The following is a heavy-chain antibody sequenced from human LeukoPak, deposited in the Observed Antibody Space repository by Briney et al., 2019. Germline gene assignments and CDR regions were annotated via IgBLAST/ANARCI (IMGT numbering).Heavy chain of an antibody. CDR1: GGSFSGYY. D-gene: IGHD3-3*01. CDR2: INHSGST. CDR3: ARGTPYYDFWSSYLDIYYFDY. Sequence: SETLSLTCAVYGGSFSGYYWSWIRQPPGKGLEWIGEINHSGSTNYNPSLKSRVTISVDTSKNQFSLKLSPVTAADTAVYYCARGTPYYDFWSSYLDIYYFDYWGQGTLVTVSS. J-gene: IGHJ4*02. V-gene: IGHV4-34*01.